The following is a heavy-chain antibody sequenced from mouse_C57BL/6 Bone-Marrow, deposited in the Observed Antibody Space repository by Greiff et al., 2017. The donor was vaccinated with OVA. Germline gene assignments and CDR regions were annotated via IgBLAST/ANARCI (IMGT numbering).Heavy chain of an antibody. CDR2: IHPNSGST. D-gene: IGHD2-4*01. CDR3: ARSEGYYDYFAY. Sequence: QVQLQQPGAELVKPGASVKLSCKASGYTFTSYWMHWVKQRPGQGLEWIGMIHPNSGSTNYNEKFKSKATLTVDKSSSTAYMQLSSLTTEDAAGDYCARSEGYYDYFAYWGQGTLVTVSA. J-gene: IGHJ3*01. V-gene: IGHV1-64*01. CDR1: GYTFTSYW.